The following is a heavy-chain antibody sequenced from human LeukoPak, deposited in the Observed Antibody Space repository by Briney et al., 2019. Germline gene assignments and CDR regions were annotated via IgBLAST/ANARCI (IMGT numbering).Heavy chain of an antibody. CDR2: ISAYNGNT. D-gene: IGHD5-24*01. Sequence: GASVKVSCKASGGTFSNDAISWVRQAPGQGLEWMGWISAYNGNTNYAQKLQGRVTMTTDTSTSTAYMELRSLRSDDTAVYYCARDQGDGYNYNYYYGMDVWGQGTTVTVSS. CDR1: GGTFSNDA. V-gene: IGHV1-18*01. CDR3: ARDQGDGYNYNYYYGMDV. J-gene: IGHJ6*02.